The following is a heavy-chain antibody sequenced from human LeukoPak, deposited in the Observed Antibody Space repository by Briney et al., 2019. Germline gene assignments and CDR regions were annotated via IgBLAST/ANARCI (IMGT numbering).Heavy chain of an antibody. Sequence: GGSLRLSCAASGFTVSSNYMSWVRQAPGKGLEWVSVIYSGGSTYYADSVKGRFTISRDNSKNTLYLQMNSLRAEDTAVYYCAKGCRRVFPLETDYWGQGTLVTVSS. CDR3: AKGCRRVFPLETDY. V-gene: IGHV3-53*05. J-gene: IGHJ4*02. CDR2: IYSGGST. CDR1: GFTVSSNY.